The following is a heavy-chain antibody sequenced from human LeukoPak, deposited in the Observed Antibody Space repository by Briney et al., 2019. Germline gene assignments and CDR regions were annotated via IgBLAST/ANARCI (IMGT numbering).Heavy chain of an antibody. CDR1: GFTVSSNY. J-gene: IGHJ3*02. Sequence: GGSLRLSCAASGFTVSSNYMIWVRQAPGKGLEWVSMIYSDGSTYYADSVKGRFTISRDNSKNTLYLQMNSLRAEDTAVYYCARVTFNYFGSGDAFDIWGQGTMVTVSS. CDR3: ARVTFNYFGSGDAFDI. V-gene: IGHV3-66*01. CDR2: IYSDGST. D-gene: IGHD3-10*01.